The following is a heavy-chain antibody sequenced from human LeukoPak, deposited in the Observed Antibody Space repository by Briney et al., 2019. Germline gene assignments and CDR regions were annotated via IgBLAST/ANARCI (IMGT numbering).Heavy chain of an antibody. Sequence: GRSLRLSCAASGFTFSSYAMHWVRQAPGKGLEWVAVISYDGSNKYYADSVKGRFTISRDNSKNTLYLQMNSLRAEDTAVYYCARDRDCSSTGCYGWVYYYYYGMDVWGQGTTVTVSS. V-gene: IGHV3-30*04. J-gene: IGHJ6*02. CDR3: ARDRDCSSTGCYGWVYYYYYGMDV. D-gene: IGHD2-2*01. CDR1: GFTFSSYA. CDR2: ISYDGSNK.